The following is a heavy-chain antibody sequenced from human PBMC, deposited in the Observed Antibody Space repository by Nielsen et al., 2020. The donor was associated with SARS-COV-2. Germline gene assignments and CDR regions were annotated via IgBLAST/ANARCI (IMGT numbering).Heavy chain of an antibody. CDR3: AKSQGSGSYDVFAPVDY. CDR1: GFTFDDYA. CDR2: ISWNSGSI. Sequence: SLKISCAASGFTFDDYAMHWVRQAPGKGLEWVSGISWNSGSIGYADSVKGRFTISRDNAKNSLYLQMNSLRAEDTALYYCAKSQGSGSYDVFAPVDYWGQGTLVTVS. V-gene: IGHV3-9*01. J-gene: IGHJ4*02. D-gene: IGHD3-10*01.